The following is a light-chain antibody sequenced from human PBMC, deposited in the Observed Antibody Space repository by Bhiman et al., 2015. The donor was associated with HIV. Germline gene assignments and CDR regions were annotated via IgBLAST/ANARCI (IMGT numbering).Light chain of an antibody. V-gene: IGLV3-21*04. CDR3: QVWDSGSDHEV. Sequence: YILTQPPSVSVAPGKAARISCEGNNIGSKSVHWYQQKPGQAPLLVISYDSDRPSGIPERFSGSNSGNTATLTINGVEVGDEADYYCQVWDSGSDHEVFGGGTKLTVL. J-gene: IGLJ3*02. CDR2: YDS. CDR1: NIGSKS.